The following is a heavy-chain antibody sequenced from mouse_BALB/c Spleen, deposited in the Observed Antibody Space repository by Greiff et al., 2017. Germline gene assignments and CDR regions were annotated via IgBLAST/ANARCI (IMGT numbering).Heavy chain of an antibody. J-gene: IGHJ4*01. CDR3: TRSRGNYAMDY. CDR1: GYTFTSYY. V-gene: IGHV1S81*02. D-gene: IGHD2-14*01. Sequence: QVQLQQPGAELVKPGASVKLSCKASGYTFTSYYMYWVKQRPGQGLEWIGGINPSNGGTNFNEKFKSKATLTVDKSSSTAYMQLSSLTSEDSAVYYCTRSRGNYAMDYWGQGTSVTVSP. CDR2: INPSNGGT.